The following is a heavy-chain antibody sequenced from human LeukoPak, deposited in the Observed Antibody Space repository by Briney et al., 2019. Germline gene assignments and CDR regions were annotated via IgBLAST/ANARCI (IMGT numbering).Heavy chain of an antibody. J-gene: IGHJ4*02. CDR3: ARAKGDYYDSSGYQEDYFDY. CDR2: IIPILGIA. D-gene: IGHD3-22*01. Sequence: ASVKVSCKASGGTFSSYAISWVRQAPGQGLEWMGRIIPILGIANYAQKFQGRVTITADKSTSTAYMELSSLRSEDTAVYYCARAKGDYYDSSGYQEDYFDYWGQGTLVTVSS. CDR1: GGTFSSYA. V-gene: IGHV1-69*04.